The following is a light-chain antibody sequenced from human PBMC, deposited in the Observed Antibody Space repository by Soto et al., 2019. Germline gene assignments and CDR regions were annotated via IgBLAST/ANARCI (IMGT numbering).Light chain of an antibody. CDR1: SSDVGGYDY. Sequence: QSALTQPASVSGSPGQSIAISCTGTSSDVGGYDYVSWYQQHPDKAPKLMIYEVTKRPSGVSNRFSGSKSGNTASLTISGLQPGDEADYSCSSHTSGRTRVFGRGTKVTVL. V-gene: IGLV2-14*01. CDR2: EVT. CDR3: SSHTSGRTRV. J-gene: IGLJ1*01.